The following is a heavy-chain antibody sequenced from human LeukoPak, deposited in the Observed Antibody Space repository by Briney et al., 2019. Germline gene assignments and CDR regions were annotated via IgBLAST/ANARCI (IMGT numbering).Heavy chain of an antibody. CDR2: INPSGGST. D-gene: IGHD1-26*01. CDR3: ARDRMEEWELSTYYYYYGMDV. CDR1: GYTFTSYY. V-gene: IGHV1-46*01. Sequence: ASVTVSCKASGYTFTSYYIHWVRQAPGQGLEWMGIINPSGGSTSYAQKVQGRVTMTRDTSISTAYMELSRLRSDDTAVYYCARDRMEEWELSTYYYYYGMDVWGQGTTVTVSS. J-gene: IGHJ6*02.